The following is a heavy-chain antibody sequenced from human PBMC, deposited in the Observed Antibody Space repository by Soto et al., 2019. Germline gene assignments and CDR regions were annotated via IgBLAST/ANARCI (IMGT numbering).Heavy chain of an antibody. CDR1: GFTFSSYG. D-gene: IGHD1-26*01. CDR2: IWYDGSNK. Sequence: QVQLVESGGGVVQPGRSLRLSCAASGFTFSSYGMHWVRQAPGKGLEWVAVIWYDGSNKYYADSVKGRFTISRDNSKNTLYLQMNSLRAEDTAVYYCAGTVGERYGMDVWGQGTTVTVSS. V-gene: IGHV3-33*01. CDR3: AGTVGERYGMDV. J-gene: IGHJ6*02.